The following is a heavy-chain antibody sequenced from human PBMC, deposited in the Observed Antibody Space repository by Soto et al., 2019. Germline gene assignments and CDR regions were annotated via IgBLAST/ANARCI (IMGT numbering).Heavy chain of an antibody. CDR3: TRSPEGGIFDS. J-gene: IGHJ5*01. V-gene: IGHV3-72*01. CDR2: TRTKARSYTT. D-gene: IGHD3-16*01. CDR1: GFTFSDHH. Sequence: EVQLVESGGGLVQPGGSLRLSCAVSGFTFSDHHMDWVRQAPGKGLEWVGRTRTKARSYTTGYAASVKGRFTVSRDDSKNSMYLEMNSLKTEDTAVYYCTRSPEGGIFDSWGQGTLVTVSS.